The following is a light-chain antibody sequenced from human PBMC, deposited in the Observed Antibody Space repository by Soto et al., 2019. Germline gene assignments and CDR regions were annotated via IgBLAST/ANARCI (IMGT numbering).Light chain of an antibody. Sequence: QSALTQPVSVSGSPGQSITISCTGTSSGVGGYNYVSWYQQHPGKAPKLMIYDVSNRPSGVSNRFSGSKSGNTASLTISGLQAEDEADYYCSSYTSSSTWVFGTGTKVTVL. J-gene: IGLJ1*01. CDR1: SSGVGGYNY. V-gene: IGLV2-14*01. CDR2: DVS. CDR3: SSYTSSSTWV.